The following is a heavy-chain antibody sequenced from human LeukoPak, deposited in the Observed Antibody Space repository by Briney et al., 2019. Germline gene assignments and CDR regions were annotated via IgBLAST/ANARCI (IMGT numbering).Heavy chain of an antibody. J-gene: IGHJ4*02. CDR1: GFTVSSNS. D-gene: IGHD6-19*01. Sequence: GGSLRLSCTVSGFTVSSNSMSWVRQAPGKGLEWVSFIYSDNTHYSDSVKGRFTISRDNSKNTLYLQMNSLRAEDTAVYYCAKFGGGSSGWYREFDYWGQGTLVTVSS. V-gene: IGHV3-53*01. CDR2: IYSDNT. CDR3: AKFGGGSSGWYREFDY.